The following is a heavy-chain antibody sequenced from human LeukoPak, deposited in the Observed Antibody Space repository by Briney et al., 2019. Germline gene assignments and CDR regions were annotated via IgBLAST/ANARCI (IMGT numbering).Heavy chain of an antibody. CDR2: IKQDGSEK. CDR3: AKFAGDAPFDY. CDR1: GFTISGYW. J-gene: IGHJ4*02. V-gene: IGHV3-7*01. Sequence: GGSLRLSCAASGFTISGYWMSWVRQAPGKGLEWVASIKQDGSEKYYVDSVKGRFTVSRDNAENSLYLQMNSLRAEDTAVYYCAKFAGDAPFDYWGQGTLVTVSS. D-gene: IGHD4-17*01.